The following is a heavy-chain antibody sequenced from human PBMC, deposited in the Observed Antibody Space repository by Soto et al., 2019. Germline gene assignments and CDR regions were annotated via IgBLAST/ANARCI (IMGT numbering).Heavy chain of an antibody. J-gene: IGHJ4*02. CDR3: AIALRSGWWVFDH. CDR2: MYHSGST. D-gene: IGHD6-19*01. CDR1: GGSISRGGYS. V-gene: IGHV4-30-2*02. Sequence: PSETLSLTCAVSGGSISRGGYSWSWIRQPPGKGLEWIGYMYHSGSTYYNPSLKGRVSISVDTSKNQFSLKLSSVTAADTAVYYCAIALRSGWWVFDHWGKGTLVSVS.